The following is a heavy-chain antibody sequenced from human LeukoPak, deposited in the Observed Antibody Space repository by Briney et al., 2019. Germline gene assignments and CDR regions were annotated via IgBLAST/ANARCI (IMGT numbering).Heavy chain of an antibody. CDR1: GFTFSSYA. Sequence: GGSLRLSCAASGFTFSSYAMSWVRQAPGKGLEWVSVIYSGGSTYYADSVKGRFIISTDNSRNTLYLQMNSLRAEDTAVYYCARDGYSSGYFDFWGQGTLVTVSS. D-gene: IGHD3-22*01. V-gene: IGHV3-53*01. J-gene: IGHJ4*02. CDR3: ARDGYSSGYFDF. CDR2: IYSGGST.